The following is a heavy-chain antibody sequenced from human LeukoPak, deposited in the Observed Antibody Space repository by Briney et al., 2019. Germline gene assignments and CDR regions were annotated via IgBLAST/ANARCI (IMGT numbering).Heavy chain of an antibody. V-gene: IGHV3-7*01. CDR3: SRAYYDSSGYYYVYFDY. J-gene: IGHJ4*02. CDR2: IKHDGSEK. Sequence: GSLRLSRAASGFTFSSYWMTWVRQAPGKGLEWVANIKHDGSEKYYVDSVKGRFTISRDNAKNSLSLQMNSLRDDDTAVYYCSRAYYDSSGYYYVYFDYWGQGTLVTVSS. D-gene: IGHD3-22*01. CDR1: GFTFSSYW.